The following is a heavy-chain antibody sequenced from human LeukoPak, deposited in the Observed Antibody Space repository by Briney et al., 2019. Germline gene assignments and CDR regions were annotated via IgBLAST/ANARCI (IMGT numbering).Heavy chain of an antibody. D-gene: IGHD5-12*01. CDR3: ARGEVRSGYDYADY. Sequence: SETLSLPCAVYGGSFSGYYWRWIRQPPGKGLEWIGEINYSGSTNYNPSLRSRVTISVDTSKNQFSLKLSSVTAADTAVYYCARGEVRSGYDYADYWGQGTLVTVSS. V-gene: IGHV4-34*01. J-gene: IGHJ4*02. CDR1: GGSFSGYY. CDR2: INYSGST.